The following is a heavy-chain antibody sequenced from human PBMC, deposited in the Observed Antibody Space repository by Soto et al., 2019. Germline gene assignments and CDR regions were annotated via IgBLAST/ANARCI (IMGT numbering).Heavy chain of an antibody. J-gene: IGHJ5*02. V-gene: IGHV1-69*01. D-gene: IGHD5-18*01. CDR1: GDTFISYA. Sequence: SVPVSDTASGDTFISYAIIWVRQAPGHGLEWMGGIIPIFGTANYAQKFQGRVTTTADESTSTAYMELSSLRSEDTAVYYCARDDVDTAMVSHGSEPRGQATLVTVSS. CDR2: IIPIFGTA. CDR3: ARDDVDTAMVSHGSEP.